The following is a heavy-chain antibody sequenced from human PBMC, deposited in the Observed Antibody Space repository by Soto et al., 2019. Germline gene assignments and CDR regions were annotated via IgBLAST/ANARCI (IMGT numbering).Heavy chain of an antibody. V-gene: IGHV4-59*08. CDR1: GGSISPYY. J-gene: IGHJ4*02. CDR3: ARHPSASGDYFDY. D-gene: IGHD6-25*01. Sequence: ASETLSLTCTVSGGSISPYYWSWIRQPPGKGLEWIGYIFYSGSTNYNPSLKSRVTISVDTSENQFSLKLTSVTAADTAVYYCARHPSASGDYFDYWGQGTLVTVSS. CDR2: IFYSGST.